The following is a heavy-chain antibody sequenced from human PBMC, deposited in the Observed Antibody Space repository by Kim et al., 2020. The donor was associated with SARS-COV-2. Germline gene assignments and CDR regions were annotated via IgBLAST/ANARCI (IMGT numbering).Heavy chain of an antibody. V-gene: IGHV3-21*01. Sequence: GGSLRLSCAASGFTFSSYSMNWVRQAPGKGLEWVSSISSSSSYIYYADSVKGRFTISRDNAKNSLYLQMNSLRAEDTAVYYCARGGGSGPPNWFDPWGQGTLVTVSS. J-gene: IGHJ5*02. D-gene: IGHD3-10*01. CDR1: GFTFSSYS. CDR2: ISSSSSYI. CDR3: ARGGGSGPPNWFDP.